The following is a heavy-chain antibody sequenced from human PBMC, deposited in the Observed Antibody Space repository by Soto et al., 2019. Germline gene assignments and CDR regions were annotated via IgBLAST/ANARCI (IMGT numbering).Heavy chain of an antibody. J-gene: IGHJ3*02. Sequence: LRLSCAASGFTFSSYGMHWVRQAPGKGLEWLAVISYDGSIKYYGDSMKGRTTISRDNSKNTMSLQMNSLGPEDTAVYYCAKDFESGTYGYGETGAFENWGQGTIGT. CDR1: GFTFSSYG. CDR3: AKDFESGTYGYGETGAFEN. D-gene: IGHD5-18*01. CDR2: ISYDGSIK. V-gene: IGHV3-30*18.